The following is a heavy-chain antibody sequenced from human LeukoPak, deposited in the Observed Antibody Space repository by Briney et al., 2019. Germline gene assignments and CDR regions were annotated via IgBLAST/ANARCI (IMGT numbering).Heavy chain of an antibody. V-gene: IGHV1-46*01. CDR3: ARDGRDNHFDY. CDR2: INPSGGST. Sequence: GASVKVSCKASGYTFTSYYMHWVRQAPGQGLEWMGIINPSGGSTSYAQKFQGRVTMTRDTSTSTAYMELSSLRSEDTAVYYCARDGRDNHFDYWGQGTLVTVSS. D-gene: IGHD1-14*01. J-gene: IGHJ4*02. CDR1: GYTFTSYY.